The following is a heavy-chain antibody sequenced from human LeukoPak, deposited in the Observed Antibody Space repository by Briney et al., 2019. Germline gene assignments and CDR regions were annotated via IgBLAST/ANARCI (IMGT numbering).Heavy chain of an antibody. Sequence: SETLSLTCTVSGGSITSSYSSWIRQPPGKGLEWIGYIYYSGSTNYNPSLKSRVTISVDTSKNQFSLKLSSVTAADTAVYYCARDRMVRGVIGYFFSCGQGNLVTVSS. V-gene: IGHV4-59*01. CDR3: ARDRMVRGVIGYFFS. CDR1: GGSITSSY. J-gene: IGHJ4*02. D-gene: IGHD3-10*01. CDR2: IYYSGST.